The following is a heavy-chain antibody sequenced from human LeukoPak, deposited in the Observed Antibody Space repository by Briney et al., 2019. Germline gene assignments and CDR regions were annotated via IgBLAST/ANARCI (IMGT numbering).Heavy chain of an antibody. V-gene: IGHV3-74*01. CDR1: GFTFSSSG. CDR2: INADGSSA. Sequence: GNSLRLSCAASGFTFSSSGMHWVRQAPGKGLVWVSRINADGSSASYADSVKGRFTISRDNAKNTLYLQMNSLRAEDTAMYYCARDYGRSRDYGMDVWGQGTTVTVSS. CDR3: ARDYGRSRDYGMDV. J-gene: IGHJ6*02. D-gene: IGHD3-10*01.